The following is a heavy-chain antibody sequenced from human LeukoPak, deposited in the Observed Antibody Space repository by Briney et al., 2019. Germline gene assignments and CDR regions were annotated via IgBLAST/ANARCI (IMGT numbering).Heavy chain of an antibody. J-gene: IGHJ5*02. D-gene: IGHD6-19*01. Sequence: SETLSLTCTVSGGSISSSSYYWGWIRQPPGKGLEWIGSIYYSGSTYYNPSLKSRVTISVDTSKNQFSLKLSSVTAADTAVYYCARDLTVAGTGDWFDPWGQGTLVTVSS. CDR2: IYYSGST. V-gene: IGHV4-39*02. CDR1: GGSISSSSYY. CDR3: ARDLTVAGTGDWFDP.